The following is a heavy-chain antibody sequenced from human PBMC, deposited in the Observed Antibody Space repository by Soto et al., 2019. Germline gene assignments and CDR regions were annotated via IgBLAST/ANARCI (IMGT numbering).Heavy chain of an antibody. Sequence: GSLRLSCAASGFTVSSNYMSWVLQAPVKGLEWVSVIYSGGSTYYADSVKGRFTISRDNSKNTLYLQMNSLRAEDTAVYYCARDDRYSGYGIKYWGQGTLVTVSS. CDR2: IYSGGST. V-gene: IGHV3-53*01. CDR3: ARDDRYSGYGIKY. CDR1: GFTVSSNY. D-gene: IGHD5-12*01. J-gene: IGHJ4*02.